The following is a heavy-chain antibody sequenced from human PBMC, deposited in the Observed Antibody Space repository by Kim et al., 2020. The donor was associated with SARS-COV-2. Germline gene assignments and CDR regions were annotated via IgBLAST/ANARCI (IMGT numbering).Heavy chain of an antibody. CDR2: FDPEDGET. Sequence: ASVKVSCKVSGYTLTELSMHWVRQAPGKGLEWMGGFDPEDGETIYAQKFQGRVTMTEDTSTDTAYMELSSLRSEDTAVYYCATIGYSYGYRDAFDIWGQGTMVTVSS. CDR1: GYTLTELS. J-gene: IGHJ3*02. CDR3: ATIGYSYGYRDAFDI. V-gene: IGHV1-24*01. D-gene: IGHD5-18*01.